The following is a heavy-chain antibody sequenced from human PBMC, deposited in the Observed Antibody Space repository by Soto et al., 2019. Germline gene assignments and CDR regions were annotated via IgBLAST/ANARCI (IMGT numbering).Heavy chain of an antibody. CDR3: ARLMGELSLPHNWFDP. CDR1: GGTFSSYA. Sequence: QVQLVQSGAEVKKPGSSVKVSCKASGGTFSSYAIGWVRQAPGQGLEWMGGIIPIFGTANYAQKFQGRVTITEDESTSTAYMELSSLRSEDTAVYYCARLMGELSLPHNWFDPWGKGTLVTVSS. CDR2: IIPIFGTA. J-gene: IGHJ5*02. D-gene: IGHD3-16*02. V-gene: IGHV1-69*01.